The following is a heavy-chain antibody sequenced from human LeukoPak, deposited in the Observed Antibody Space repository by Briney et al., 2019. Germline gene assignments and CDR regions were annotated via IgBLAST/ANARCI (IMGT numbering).Heavy chain of an antibody. CDR3: ARARDYGSGKANAFDI. CDR2: IKRDGSEK. V-gene: IGHV3-7*05. CDR1: GXTFSSYW. Sequence: PGGSLRLSCAASGXTFSSYWMSWVRQAPGKGPEWVANIKRDGSEKYYVDSVKGRFTISRDNADNSLYLQMNSLRAEDTAFYYCARARDYGSGKANAFDIWGQGTMVTVSS. D-gene: IGHD3-10*01. J-gene: IGHJ3*02.